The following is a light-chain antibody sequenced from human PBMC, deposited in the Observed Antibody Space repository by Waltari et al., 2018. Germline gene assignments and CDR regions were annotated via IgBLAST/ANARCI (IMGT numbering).Light chain of an antibody. CDR3: QVWDTSADHLVV. Sequence: SYVLTQPPSVSVAPGKTASITCGGNNIGAKSVNWYQQKPGQAPILLIYFDSDRPSGIPDRFSGSNSGQTATLTISRVEAGDEAAYYCQVWDTSADHLVVFGGGTNLTVV. CDR2: FDS. J-gene: IGLJ2*01. CDR1: NIGAKS. V-gene: IGLV3-21*04.